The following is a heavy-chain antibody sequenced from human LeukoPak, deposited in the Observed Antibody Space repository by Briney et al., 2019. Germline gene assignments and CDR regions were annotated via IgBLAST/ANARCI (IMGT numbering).Heavy chain of an antibody. CDR1: GGSISGHY. Sequence: SETLSLTCTVSGGSISGHYWRWIRQPPGKELEWIGNIYYRGTTNYNPSLKSRVTMSVDTSTNRFSLKLTSVTAADTAVYYCGRARDMAFDIWGRGTMVTVSS. V-gene: IGHV4-59*11. CDR3: GRARDMAFDI. CDR2: IYYRGTT. D-gene: IGHD2-21*02. J-gene: IGHJ3*02.